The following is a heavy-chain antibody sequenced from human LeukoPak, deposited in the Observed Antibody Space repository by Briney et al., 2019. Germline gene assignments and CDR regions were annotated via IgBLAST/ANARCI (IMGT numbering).Heavy chain of an antibody. CDR1: GYRFTSYW. V-gene: IGHV5-51*01. D-gene: IGHD6-13*01. Sequence: GESLKISCKGSGYRFTSYWIGWVRQMPGKGLEWMGIIYPGDSDTTYSPSFQGQVTISADKSISTAYLQWSSLKASDTAMYYCARQAPIYSSHYIDYWGQGTLVTVSS. CDR2: IYPGDSDT. CDR3: ARQAPIYSSHYIDY. J-gene: IGHJ4*02.